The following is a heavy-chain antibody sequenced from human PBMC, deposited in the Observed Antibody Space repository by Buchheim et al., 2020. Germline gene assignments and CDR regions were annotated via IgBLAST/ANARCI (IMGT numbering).Heavy chain of an antibody. J-gene: IGHJ4*02. CDR3: ARDFRCSSTSCYRGFDY. V-gene: IGHV3-48*01. D-gene: IGHD2-2*02. Sequence: EVQLVESGGGLVQPGGSLRLSCAASGFTFSSYSMNWVRQAPGKGLEWVSYISSSSSTIYYADSVKGRFTISRDKAKNSLYLQMNSLRAEDTAVYYCARDFRCSSTSCYRGFDYWGQGTL. CDR2: ISSSSSTI. CDR1: GFTFSSYS.